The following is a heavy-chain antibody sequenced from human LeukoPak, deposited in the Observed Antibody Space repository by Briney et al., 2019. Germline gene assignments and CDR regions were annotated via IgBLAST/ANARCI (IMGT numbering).Heavy chain of an antibody. D-gene: IGHD6-19*01. V-gene: IGHV3-7*01. CDR1: GFTFSSYW. CDR3: ARDPMDSSGWYWDF. CDR2: IKQDGSET. J-gene: IGHJ4*02. Sequence: GGSLRLSCAASGFTFSSYWMSWVRQAPGKGLEWVANIKQDGSETFYVESVKGRFTISRDNSKNTLYLQMNSLRPEDTAVYYCARDPMDSSGWYWDFWGQGTLVTVSS.